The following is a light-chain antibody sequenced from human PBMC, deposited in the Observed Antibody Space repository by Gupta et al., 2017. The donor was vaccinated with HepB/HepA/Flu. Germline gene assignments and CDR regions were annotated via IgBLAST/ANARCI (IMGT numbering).Light chain of an antibody. Sequence: SSELTQPPSVSVSPGQTASITCSGDKLGDKYACWYQQKPGQSPVLVIYQDSKRPSGIPERFSGSNSGNTATLTISGTQAMDEADYYCQAWDSSARFGGGTKLTVL. V-gene: IGLV3-1*01. CDR3: QAWDSSAR. J-gene: IGLJ2*01. CDR1: KLGDKY. CDR2: QDS.